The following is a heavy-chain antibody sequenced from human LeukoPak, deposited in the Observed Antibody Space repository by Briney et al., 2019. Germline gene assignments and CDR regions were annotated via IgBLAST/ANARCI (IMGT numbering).Heavy chain of an antibody. CDR1: GGSFSGYY. D-gene: IGHD6-13*01. CDR3: ARVSSSSPFYYYGTDV. J-gene: IGHJ6*02. V-gene: IGHV4-34*01. Sequence: SETLSLTCAVYGGSFSGYYWSWIRQPPGKGLEWIGEINHSGSTNYNPSLKSRVTISVDTSKNQFSLKLSSVTAADTAVYYCARVSSSSPFYYYGTDVWGQGTTVTVSS. CDR2: INHSGST.